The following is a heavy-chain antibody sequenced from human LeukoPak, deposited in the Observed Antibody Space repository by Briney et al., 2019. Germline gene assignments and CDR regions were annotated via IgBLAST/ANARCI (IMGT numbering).Heavy chain of an antibody. CDR2: INHSGST. CDR1: GGSFSGYY. Sequence: SETLSLTCAVYGGSFSGYYWSWIRQPPGKGLEWIGEINHSGSTNYNPSLKSRVTISVDTSKNQFSLKLSSVTAADTAVYYCARGYEYSSSWVDYWGQGTLVTVSS. D-gene: IGHD6-13*01. J-gene: IGHJ4*02. CDR3: ARGYEYSSSWVDY. V-gene: IGHV4-34*01.